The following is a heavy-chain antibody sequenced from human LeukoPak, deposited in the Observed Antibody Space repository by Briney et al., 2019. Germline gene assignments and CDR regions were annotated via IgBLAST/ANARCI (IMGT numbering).Heavy chain of an antibody. CDR2: IIPILGIA. D-gene: IGHD3-22*01. CDR1: GGTFSSYA. J-gene: IGHJ4*02. V-gene: IGHV1-69*04. Sequence: ASVKVSCKASGGTFSSYAISWVRQAPGQGLEWMGRIIPILGIANYAQKFQGRVTITADKSTSTAYMELSSLRSEDTAVYYCARGLVGTHYYDSSGSFDYWGQGTPVTVSS. CDR3: ARGLVGTHYYDSSGSFDY.